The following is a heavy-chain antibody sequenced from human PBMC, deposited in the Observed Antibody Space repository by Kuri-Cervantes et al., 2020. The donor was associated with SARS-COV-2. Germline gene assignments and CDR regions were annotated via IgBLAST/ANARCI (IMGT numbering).Heavy chain of an antibody. D-gene: IGHD2-2*01. CDR3: ARVLGSSTSCYWD. J-gene: IGHJ4*02. V-gene: IGHV1-2*02. Sequence: ASVKVSCKASGYTFSDSYIHWVRQAPGQGLEWMGWINPNSGGTNCAQKFQGRVTMTRDTSISTAYMELSRLRSDDTAVYYCARVLGSSTSCYWDWGQGTLVTVSS. CDR2: INPNSGGT. CDR1: GYTFSDSY.